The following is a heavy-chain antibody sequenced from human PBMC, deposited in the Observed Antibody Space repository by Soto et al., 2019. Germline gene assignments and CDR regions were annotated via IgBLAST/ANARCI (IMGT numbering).Heavy chain of an antibody. V-gene: IGHV3-74*01. D-gene: IGHD2-21*01. CDR2: INSDGSNI. J-gene: IGHJ4*02. Sequence: VQLVQSGGGSVQPGGSLRLSCEASGFTFTSFWMHWVRQVPGKGLVWVSRINSDGSNIRYADSVKGRFTVSRDNAKGTLYLPMNCLSVEDPAVYYCARARGLIVGLGSNYDYWGQGTLVTGSS. CDR3: ARARGLIVGLGSNYDY. CDR1: GFTFTSFW.